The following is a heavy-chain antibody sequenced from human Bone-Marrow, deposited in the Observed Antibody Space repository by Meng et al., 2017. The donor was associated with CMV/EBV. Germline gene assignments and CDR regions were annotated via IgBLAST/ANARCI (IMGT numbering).Heavy chain of an antibody. D-gene: IGHD4-11*01. Sequence: SVKVSCKASGGTFSSYAISWVRQAPGQGLEWMGGIIPIFGTANYAQKFQGRVTITTDESTSTAYMELSSLRSEDTAVYYCARVSIGPNPRTTVTKYHYYYYGMDVWGQGTTVTVSS. V-gene: IGHV1-69*05. CDR3: ARVSIGPNPRTTVTKYHYYYYGMDV. CDR2: IIPIFGTA. J-gene: IGHJ6*02. CDR1: GGTFSSYA.